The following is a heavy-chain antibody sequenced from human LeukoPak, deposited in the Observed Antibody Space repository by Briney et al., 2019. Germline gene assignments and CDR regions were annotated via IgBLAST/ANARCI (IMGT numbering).Heavy chain of an antibody. CDR1: GFPFSSQA. D-gene: IGHD3-22*01. V-gene: IGHV3-23*01. CDR3: ARGGIVVNFAY. Sequence: GGSLRLSCAASGFPFSSQAMSWVRQAPGKGREGVSAISGSGGGTYYADSVKGRFTISRDNSKNTPYLQMNSLRAEDTALYYCARGGIVVNFAYWGQGTLVTVSS. J-gene: IGHJ4*02. CDR2: ISGSGGGT.